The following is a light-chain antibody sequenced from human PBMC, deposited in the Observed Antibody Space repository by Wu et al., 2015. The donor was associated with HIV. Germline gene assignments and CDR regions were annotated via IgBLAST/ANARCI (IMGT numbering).Light chain of an antibody. J-gene: IGKJ1*01. CDR1: QSVSSTY. V-gene: IGKV3-20*01. CDR2: GAS. Sequence: EIVLTQSPSTLSLSPGERATLSCRASQSVSSTYLGWYQQKPGQPPRLLIYGASTRATGIPDRFSGSGSGTDFTLTISRLEPEDFAVYYCQQYGSSPLWTFGQGTKVEIK. CDR3: QQYGSSPLWT.